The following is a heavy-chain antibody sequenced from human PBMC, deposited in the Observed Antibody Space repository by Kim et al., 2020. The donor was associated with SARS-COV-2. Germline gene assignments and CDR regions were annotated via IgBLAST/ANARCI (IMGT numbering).Heavy chain of an antibody. J-gene: IGHJ4*02. D-gene: IGHD5-18*01. CDR3: ARDLPGQLWLYY. Sequence: YYADSVKGRFTISRDNSKNTLFLQMDRLRAEDTALYYCARDLPGQLWLYYWGQGTLVTVSS. V-gene: IGHV3-23*01.